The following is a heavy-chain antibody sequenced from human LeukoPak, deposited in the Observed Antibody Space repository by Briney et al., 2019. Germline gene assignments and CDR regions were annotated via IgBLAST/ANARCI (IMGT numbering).Heavy chain of an antibody. CDR2: INHSGST. CDR3: ARGQGVVIKGYFDY. Sequence: SETLSHTCAVYGGSFSGYYWSWIRQPPGKGLEWIGEINHSGSTNYNPSLKSRVTISVDTSKNQFSLKLSSVTAADTAVYYCARGQGVVIKGYFDYWGQGTLVTVSS. CDR1: GGSFSGYY. D-gene: IGHD3-10*01. J-gene: IGHJ4*02. V-gene: IGHV4-34*01.